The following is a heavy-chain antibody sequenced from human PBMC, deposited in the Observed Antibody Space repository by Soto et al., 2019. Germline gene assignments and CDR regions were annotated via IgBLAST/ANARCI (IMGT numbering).Heavy chain of an antibody. D-gene: IGHD3-3*01. CDR1: GYIFTGYY. Sequence: ASVKVSCKASGYIFTGYYMHWVRQAPGQGLEWMGWINPNSGGTNYAQKFQGWDTMTRDTSISTAYMELSRLRSDDTAVYYFARAGGCGIFGAYFDYWGQGTLVTVSS. CDR3: ARAGGCGIFGAYFDY. V-gene: IGHV1-2*04. J-gene: IGHJ4*02. CDR2: INPNSGGT.